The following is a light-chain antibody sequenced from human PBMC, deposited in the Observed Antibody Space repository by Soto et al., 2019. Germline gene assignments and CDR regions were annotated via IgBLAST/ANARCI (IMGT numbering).Light chain of an antibody. J-gene: IGKJ5*01. CDR3: QQRSNWPIT. Sequence: EIVLTQSPATLSLSPGERATLSFRASQSVSSYLAWYQQKPGQAPRLLIYDASNRATGVPARFRGSGSGTDFTLTISSLEPEDFSVYYCQQRSNWPITFGQGTRLEI. V-gene: IGKV3-11*01. CDR2: DAS. CDR1: QSVSSY.